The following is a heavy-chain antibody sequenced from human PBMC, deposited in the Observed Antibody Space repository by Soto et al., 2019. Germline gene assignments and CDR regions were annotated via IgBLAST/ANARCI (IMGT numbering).Heavy chain of an antibody. CDR1: GFGLSTYA. Sequence: ELQLLESGGGFVQPGGSLRLSCTASGFGLSTYAISWVRQAPGKGLEWVSVISANSGNTDYADSVKGRFTIYRDKSENTVFLQMNRLRAEDTAVYYCALPSCGGDCYSPFDYWGQGTLVTVSS. J-gene: IGHJ4*02. CDR3: ALPSCGGDCYSPFDY. V-gene: IGHV3-23*01. D-gene: IGHD2-21*02. CDR2: ISANSGNT.